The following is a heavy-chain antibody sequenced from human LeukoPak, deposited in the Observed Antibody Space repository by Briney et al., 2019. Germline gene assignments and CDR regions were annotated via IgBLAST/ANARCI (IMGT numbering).Heavy chain of an antibody. J-gene: IGHJ4*02. V-gene: IGHV1-2*02. CDR3: ARSYDFWSGQLPDY. CDR1: GYTFTGYY. Sequence: ASVKVSYKASGYTFTGYYMHWVRQAPGQGLEWMGWINPNSGGTNYAQKFQGRVTMTRDTSISTAYMELSRLRSDDTAVYYCARSYDFWSGQLPDYWGQGTLVTVSS. D-gene: IGHD3-3*01. CDR2: INPNSGGT.